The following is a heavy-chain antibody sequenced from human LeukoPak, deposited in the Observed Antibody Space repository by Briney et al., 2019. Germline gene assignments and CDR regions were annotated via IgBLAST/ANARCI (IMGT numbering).Heavy chain of an antibody. CDR2: ISAYNGNT. CDR3: ARLIGYCSGGSCPFDY. CDR1: GGTFSSYA. D-gene: IGHD2-15*01. J-gene: IGHJ4*02. V-gene: IGHV1-18*01. Sequence: ASVKVSCKASGGTFSSYAISWVRQAPGQGLEWMGWISAYNGNTNYAQKLQGRVTMTTDTSTSTAYMELRSLRSDDTAVYYCARLIGYCSGGSCPFDYWGQGTLVTVSS.